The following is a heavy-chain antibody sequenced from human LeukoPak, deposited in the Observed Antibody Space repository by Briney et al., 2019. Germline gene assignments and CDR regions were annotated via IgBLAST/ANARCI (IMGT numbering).Heavy chain of an antibody. D-gene: IGHD3-22*01. CDR3: ARDDSSGYPLDY. J-gene: IGHJ4*02. Sequence: GASVKVSCKASGYTFTGYYMHWVRQAPGQGLEWMGWINPNSGGTNYAQKFQGRVTVTRDTSISTAYMELSRLRSDDTAVYYCARDDSSGYPLDYWGQGTLVTVSS. CDR2: INPNSGGT. V-gene: IGHV1-2*02. CDR1: GYTFTGYY.